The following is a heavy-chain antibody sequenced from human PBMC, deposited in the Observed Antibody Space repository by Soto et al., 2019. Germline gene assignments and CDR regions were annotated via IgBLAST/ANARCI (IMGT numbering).Heavy chain of an antibody. CDR2: INHSGST. V-gene: IGHV4-34*01. D-gene: IGHD2-2*01. Sequence: SETLSLTCAVYGGSFSGYYWSWIRQPPGKGLEWIGEINHSGSTNYNPSLKSRVTISLDTSKNQFSLKLSSVTAADAAVYYCAREVIVEVPSAISRNFYYYYMDVWGKGTTVTVSS. CDR3: AREVIVEVPSAISRNFYYYYMDV. J-gene: IGHJ6*03. CDR1: GGSFSGYY.